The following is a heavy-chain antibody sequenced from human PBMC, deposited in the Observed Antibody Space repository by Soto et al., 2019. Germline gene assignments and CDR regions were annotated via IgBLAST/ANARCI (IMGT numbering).Heavy chain of an antibody. Sequence: EVQLVESGGGLIQPGGSLRLSCAASGFTVSSNYMSWVRQAPGKGLEWVSLIYGGGSTYYADSVKGRFTISRDSSKNTLYLQMNNLRPEDTALYYCARDGDSGYGPLGYWGQGTLDTVSS. CDR3: ARDGDSGYGPLGY. V-gene: IGHV3-53*01. J-gene: IGHJ4*02. CDR2: IYGGGST. D-gene: IGHD5-12*01. CDR1: GFTVSSNY.